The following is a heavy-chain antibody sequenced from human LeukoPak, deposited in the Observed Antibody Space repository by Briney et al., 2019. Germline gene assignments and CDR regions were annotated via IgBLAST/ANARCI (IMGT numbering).Heavy chain of an antibody. CDR2: ISTSGGNT. V-gene: IGHV3-23*01. Sequence: GGSLRLSCAASGFTFSSYAMNWVRQAPGKGLEWVSAISTSGGNTYYADFVKGRFTISRDNSKNTLYLHLGSLRPEDMAVYYCARGTRFITVAGTSLSFDPWGQGILVIVSS. CDR1: GFTFSSYA. J-gene: IGHJ5*02. CDR3: ARGTRFITVAGTSLSFDP. D-gene: IGHD6-19*01.